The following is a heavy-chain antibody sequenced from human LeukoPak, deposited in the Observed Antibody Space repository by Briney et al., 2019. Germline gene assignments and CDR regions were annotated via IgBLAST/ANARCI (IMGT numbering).Heavy chain of an antibody. CDR3: ARPLTYYYDSRGRQAFDI. J-gene: IGHJ3*02. D-gene: IGHD3-22*01. Sequence: ASVKFSSKASGYTFSSYSITWVRQAPGQGLEWMGWISAYNGDTNYAQKFQGRVTMTTDTSTSTAYMELRSLRSYDTAVYYCARPLTYYYDSRGRQAFDIWGRVTMGTLSS. CDR2: ISAYNGDT. CDR1: GYTFSSYS. V-gene: IGHV1-18*01.